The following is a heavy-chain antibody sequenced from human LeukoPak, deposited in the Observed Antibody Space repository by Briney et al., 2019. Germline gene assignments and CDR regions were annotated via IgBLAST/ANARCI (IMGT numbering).Heavy chain of an antibody. CDR3: ARDRERYWAALVEDSSSDMDV. J-gene: IGHJ6*03. CDR2: ISNSGSTI. CDR1: GFTFSDYY. Sequence: GGTLRLSCAASGFTFSDYYRSWSRQAPGKGLEWVSYISNSGSTIYYAASVKGRFTISRDNAKNSLYLQMNSLRADDTAVYYCARDRERYWAALVEDSSSDMDVWGKGTTVTVSS. D-gene: IGHD6-6*01. V-gene: IGHV3-11*04.